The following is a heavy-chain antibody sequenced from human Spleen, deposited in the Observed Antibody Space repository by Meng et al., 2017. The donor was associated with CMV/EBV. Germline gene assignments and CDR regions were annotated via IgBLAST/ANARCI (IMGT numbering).Heavy chain of an antibody. CDR1: GFTFSSYG. J-gene: IGHJ3*02. CDR2: ISSSRSYI. Sequence: GESLKISCAASGFTFSSYGMHWVRQAPGKGLEWVASISSSRSYINYADSVKGRFTISRDNAKNSLYLQLSSLRADDTAVYYCARERLYQPLWGDALDIWGQGTMVTVSS. D-gene: IGHD2-2*01. CDR3: ARERLYQPLWGDALDI. V-gene: IGHV3-21*01.